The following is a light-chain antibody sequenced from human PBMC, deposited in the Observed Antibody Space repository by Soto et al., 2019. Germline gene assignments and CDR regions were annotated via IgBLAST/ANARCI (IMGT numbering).Light chain of an antibody. CDR3: HQRQSWPRT. CDR1: QSVTSTY. Sequence: VLTPSPGTLSLSPGERATLSCRASQSVTSTYLAWYQQKPGQAPRLLIYGASSRATGVPDRFSGSGSGTDFTLTISDVQPEDFALYYCHQRQSWPRTFGQGTKVDI. J-gene: IGKJ1*01. V-gene: IGKV3-20*01. CDR2: GAS.